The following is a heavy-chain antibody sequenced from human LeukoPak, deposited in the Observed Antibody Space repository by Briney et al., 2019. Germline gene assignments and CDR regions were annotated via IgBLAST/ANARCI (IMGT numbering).Heavy chain of an antibody. CDR2: IYYSGST. V-gene: IGHV4-39*07. Sequence: SETLSLTCTVSGGSISSSSYYWGWIRQPPGRGLEWIGNIYYSGSTYYNPSLKSRVTMSGDTSKNQYSLKLNSVTAADTAVYYCARGGPGKLRADYWGQGTLVTVSS. J-gene: IGHJ4*02. D-gene: IGHD3-16*01. CDR1: GGSISSSSYY. CDR3: ARGGPGKLRADY.